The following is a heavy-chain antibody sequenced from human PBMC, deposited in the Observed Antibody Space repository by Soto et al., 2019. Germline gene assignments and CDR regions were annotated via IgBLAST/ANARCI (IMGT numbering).Heavy chain of an antibody. D-gene: IGHD1-26*01. V-gene: IGHV1-69*13. CDR1: GVTFSSYA. CDR2: IIPIFGTA. J-gene: IGHJ4*02. Sequence: SVKVSCKASGVTFSSYAISWVRQAPGQGLEWMGGIIPIFGTANYAQQFQGRVTITADESTSTAYMELSSLRSEDTAVYYCARGRIVGATTGFAYWGQGTLVTVSS. CDR3: ARGRIVGATTGFAY.